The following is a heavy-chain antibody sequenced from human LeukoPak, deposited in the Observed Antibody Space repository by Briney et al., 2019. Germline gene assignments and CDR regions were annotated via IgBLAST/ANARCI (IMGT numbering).Heavy chain of an antibody. CDR3: ARVLTGSWDWFDP. J-gene: IGHJ5*02. V-gene: IGHV3-74*01. CDR2: INSDGSRT. CDR1: KFSFSSYW. D-gene: IGHD2-8*02. Sequence: GGSLRLSCAASKFSFSSYWMHWVRQAPGKGLVWVSRINSDGSRTNYADSVKGRFTISRDNAKNTLYLQMSSLRAEDTAVYCCARVLTGSWDWFDPWGQGTLVTVSS.